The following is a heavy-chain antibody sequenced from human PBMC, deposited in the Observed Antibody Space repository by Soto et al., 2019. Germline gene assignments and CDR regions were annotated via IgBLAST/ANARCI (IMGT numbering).Heavy chain of an antibody. CDR1: GFTFNNAL. J-gene: IGHJ3*01. D-gene: IGHD3-22*01. V-gene: IGHV3-15*01. CDR3: TTEWLDQFGAFDV. CDR2: VKSKTDGGTT. Sequence: LRLPCSASGFTFNNALMAWVRPAPGKGLEWVGRVKSKTDGGTTDYAAPVKGRFTISRDDSKNTLYLQMNGLKAEDTAVYYCTTEWLDQFGAFDVWGQGTMVTVSS.